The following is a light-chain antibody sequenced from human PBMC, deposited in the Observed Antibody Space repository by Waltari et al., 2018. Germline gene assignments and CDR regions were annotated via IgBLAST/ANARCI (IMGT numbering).Light chain of an antibody. CDR3: ATWDDSLSGPV. J-gene: IGLJ3*02. CDR2: RNN. CDR1: SSNIESNY. Sequence: QSVLTQPPSASGTPGQRVSISCSGGSSNIESNYVFWYQHLPEAAPKLLMYRNNPRPSGFPDRFSGAKSGSSATLAISGLRSEDEADYYCATWDDSLSGPVFGGGTKLTVL. V-gene: IGLV1-47*01.